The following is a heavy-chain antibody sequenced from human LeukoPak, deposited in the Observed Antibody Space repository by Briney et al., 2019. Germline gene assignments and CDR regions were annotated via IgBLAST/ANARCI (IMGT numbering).Heavy chain of an antibody. CDR1: GFACSYYY. CDR3: ARGPF. V-gene: IGHV3-11*05. CDR2: IRSGSSYT. Sequence: SLRLSGAASGFACSYYYMSWIRQAPGKGLEWVSYIRSGSSYTNYADSVKGRFTISRDNAKNSLYLQMNSLRAEDTAVYYCARGPFWGQGTLVTVSS. J-gene: IGHJ4*02.